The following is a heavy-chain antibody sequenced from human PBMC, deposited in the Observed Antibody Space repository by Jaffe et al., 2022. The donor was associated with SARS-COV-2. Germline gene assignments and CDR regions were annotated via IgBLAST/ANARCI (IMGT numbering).Heavy chain of an antibody. CDR2: IYYSGTT. J-gene: IGHJ3*02. Sequence: QLQLQESGPRLVKPSETLSLICSVSGGSITTGSYYWAWIRQAPGKGLEWIGSIYYSGTTYYNPSLKSRLTISVDTSKNQFSLRLTSVTATDAAVYYCASPDCGTSSCYPFAIWGQGTPVTVSS. CDR3: ASPDCGTSSCYPFAI. CDR1: GGSITTGSYY. D-gene: IGHD6-19*01. V-gene: IGHV4-39*01.